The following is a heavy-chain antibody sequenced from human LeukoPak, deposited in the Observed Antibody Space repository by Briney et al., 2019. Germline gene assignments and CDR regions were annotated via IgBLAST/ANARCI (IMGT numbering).Heavy chain of an antibody. Sequence: GGSLRLSCAASGFTFSSYAMSCVRQAPGKGLEGVSAISGSGGSTYYADSVKGRFTISRDNSKNTLYLQMNSLRAEDTAVYYCAVGSSGYYFNYWGQGTLVTVSS. CDR3: AVGSSGYYFNY. CDR1: GFTFSSYA. V-gene: IGHV3-23*01. D-gene: IGHD3-22*01. J-gene: IGHJ4*02. CDR2: ISGSGGST.